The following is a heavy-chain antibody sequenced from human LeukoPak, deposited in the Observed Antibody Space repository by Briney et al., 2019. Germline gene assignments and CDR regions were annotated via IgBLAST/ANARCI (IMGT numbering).Heavy chain of an antibody. CDR3: ARWYCTNGVCYEYYYYYMDV. CDR2: IIPIFGTA. Sequence: SVKVSCKASGGTFSSYAISWVRQAPGQGLEWMGGIIPIFGTANYAQKLQGRVTMTTDTSTSTAYMELRSLRSDDTAVYYCARWYCTNGVCYEYYYYYMDVWGKGTTVTVSS. D-gene: IGHD2-8*01. J-gene: IGHJ6*03. V-gene: IGHV1-69*05. CDR1: GGTFSSYA.